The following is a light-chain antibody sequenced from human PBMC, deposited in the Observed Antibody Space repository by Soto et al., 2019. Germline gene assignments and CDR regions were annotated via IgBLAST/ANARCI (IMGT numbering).Light chain of an antibody. J-gene: IGKJ5*01. V-gene: IGKV3-20*01. CDR2: GAS. Sequence: EIVLTQSPGTLSLSPGERATLSCRASQSVSSSYLAWYQQKPGQAPRLLIYGASSRATGIPDRFSGSGSGTDFTLTISRLEPEDFAVYYCQQYGSPPSITFGQGTLLEIK. CDR1: QSVSSSY. CDR3: QQYGSPPSIT.